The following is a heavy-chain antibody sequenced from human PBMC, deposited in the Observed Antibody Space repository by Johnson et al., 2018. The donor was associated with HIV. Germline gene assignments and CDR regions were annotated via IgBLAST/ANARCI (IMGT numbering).Heavy chain of an antibody. CDR2: ISSDGSNK. J-gene: IGHJ3*02. CDR3: AKDRYGGSYPDAFDI. Sequence: QVQLVESGGGVVQPGRSLRLSCVASGFTFFSYGMHWVRQAPGKGLEWVAVISSDGSNKYYVESVKVRFTISRDNSKNTLFLQMNSLRPEDTSVYYCAKDRYGGSYPDAFDIWGQGTMVTVSS. CDR1: GFTFFSYG. D-gene: IGHD1-26*01. V-gene: IGHV3-30*18.